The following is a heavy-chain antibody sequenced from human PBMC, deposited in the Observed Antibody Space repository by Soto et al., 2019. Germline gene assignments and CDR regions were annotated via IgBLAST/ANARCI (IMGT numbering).Heavy chain of an antibody. D-gene: IGHD2-21*02. Sequence: PGGSLRLSCAASGYTFSSYEMNWVLQAPGKGLEWVSYISSSGSTIYYADSVKGRFTISRDNAKNSLYLQMNSLRAEDTAVYYCASSVVTLDWGQGTLVTVSS. CDR2: ISSSGSTI. J-gene: IGHJ4*02. CDR3: ASSVVTLD. V-gene: IGHV3-48*03. CDR1: GYTFSSYE.